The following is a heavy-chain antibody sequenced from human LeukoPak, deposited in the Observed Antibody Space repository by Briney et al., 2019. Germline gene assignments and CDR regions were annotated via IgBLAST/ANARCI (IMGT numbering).Heavy chain of an antibody. J-gene: IGHJ4*02. V-gene: IGHV3-30*04. D-gene: IGHD6-19*01. CDR1: GFTFSSYA. CDR2: ISYDGSNK. CDR3: ARPTSSIAVAGRFDY. Sequence: GGSLRLSCAASGFTFSSYAMRWVRQAPGKGLEWVAVISYDGSNKYYADSVKGRFTISRDNSKNTLYLQMNSLRAEDTAVYYCARPTSSIAVAGRFDYWGQGTLVTVSS.